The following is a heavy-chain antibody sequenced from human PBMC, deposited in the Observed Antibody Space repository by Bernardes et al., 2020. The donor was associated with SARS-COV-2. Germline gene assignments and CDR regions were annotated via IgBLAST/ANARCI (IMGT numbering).Heavy chain of an antibody. J-gene: IGHJ5*02. CDR1: GYTLTELS. D-gene: IGHD5-12*01. CDR2: FDPEDGET. Sequence: ASVKVSCKVSGYTLTELSMHWVRQAPGKGLEWMGGFDPEDGETIYAQKFQGRVTMTEDTSTDTAYMELSSLRSEDTAVYYCATAPSIVATIDSGWFDPWGQGTLVTVSS. CDR3: ATAPSIVATIDSGWFDP. V-gene: IGHV1-24*01.